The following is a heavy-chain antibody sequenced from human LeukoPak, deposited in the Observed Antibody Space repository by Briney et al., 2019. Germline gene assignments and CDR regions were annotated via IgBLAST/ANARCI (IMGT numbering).Heavy chain of an antibody. D-gene: IGHD3-3*01. Sequence: EASVKVSCKASGYTFTSYAMNWVRQAPGQGLEWMGWINTNTGNPTYAQGFTGRFVFSLDTSVSTAYLQISSLKAEDTAVYYCARAAFGVVIPSYYYYYMDVWGKGTTVTVSS. CDR2: INTNTGNP. CDR3: ARAAFGVVIPSYYYYYMDV. CDR1: GYTFTSYA. J-gene: IGHJ6*03. V-gene: IGHV7-4-1*02.